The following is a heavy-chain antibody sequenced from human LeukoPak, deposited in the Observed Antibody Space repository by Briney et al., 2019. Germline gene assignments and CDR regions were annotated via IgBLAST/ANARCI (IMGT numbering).Heavy chain of an antibody. J-gene: IGHJ6*03. D-gene: IGHD4-23*01. Sequence: GGSLRLSCAASGFTFSSYAMSWVRKAPGKGLEWVSAISGSGGSTYYADSANGRFTISRENSKNTLYLQMNSLRAEDTAVYYCARVYGGNPNYYYYYMDVWGKGTTVTISS. CDR1: GFTFSSYA. CDR2: ISGSGGST. V-gene: IGHV3-23*01. CDR3: ARVYGGNPNYYYYYMDV.